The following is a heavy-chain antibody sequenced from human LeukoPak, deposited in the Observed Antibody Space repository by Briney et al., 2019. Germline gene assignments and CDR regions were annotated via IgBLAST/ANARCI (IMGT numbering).Heavy chain of an antibody. J-gene: IGHJ6*02. V-gene: IGHV3-74*01. Sequence: PGGSLRPSCAASGFTFSSYWMHWVRQAPGKGLVWVSVINNDGSGTNYADSVKGRSTISRDNAKNTLYLQMTSLGAEDTAVYYCVRGGFGHAMDVWGQGTTVTVSS. CDR2: INNDGSGT. CDR1: GFTFSSYW. CDR3: VRGGFGHAMDV. D-gene: IGHD3-10*01.